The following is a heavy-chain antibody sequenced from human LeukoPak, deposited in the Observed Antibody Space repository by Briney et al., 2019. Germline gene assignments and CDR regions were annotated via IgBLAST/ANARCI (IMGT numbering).Heavy chain of an antibody. J-gene: IGHJ5*02. Sequence: GGSLRLSCAASGFSLSNYAINWVRQAPGKGLEWVSGIGGSGSTYYADSVKGRFTISRDNSKNTLYLQMNSLRAEDTAVYYCAKRAVRGVISGGAIWFDPWGQGTLVTVSS. V-gene: IGHV3-23*01. CDR1: GFSLSNYA. D-gene: IGHD3-10*01. CDR2: IGGSGST. CDR3: AKRAVRGVISGGAIWFDP.